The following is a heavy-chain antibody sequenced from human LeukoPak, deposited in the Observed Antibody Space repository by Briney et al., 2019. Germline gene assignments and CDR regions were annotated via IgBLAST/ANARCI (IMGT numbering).Heavy chain of an antibody. D-gene: IGHD1-7*01. V-gene: IGHV4-61*02. CDR2: IYTSGST. CDR3: VRGGQEELPHYFDS. J-gene: IGHJ4*02. CDR1: GGSITSSSYY. Sequence: NASETLSLTCTVSGGSITSSSYYWGWIRQPAGKGLEWIGRIYTSGSTNYNPSLESRVTMSVDTSKNQFSLTLSSVTAADTAFYYCVRGGQEELPHYFDSWGQGTLVTVSS.